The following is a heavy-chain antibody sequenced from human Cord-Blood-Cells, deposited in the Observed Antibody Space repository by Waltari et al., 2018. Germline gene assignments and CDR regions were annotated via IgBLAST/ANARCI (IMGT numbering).Heavy chain of an antibody. V-gene: IGHV4-39*01. J-gene: IGHJ4*02. CDR2: IYYSGRT. Sequence: QLQLQESGSGLVKPSETLSLTCTVSGGSISGSSYYWCWIRQPPGKGVEWIGWIYYSGRTYYNPSLKSRVTISVDTSKNQFSLKLSSVTAADTAVYYCARRSGYYTDYWGQGTLVTVSS. CDR3: ARRSGYYTDY. D-gene: IGHD3-3*01. CDR1: GGSISGSSYY.